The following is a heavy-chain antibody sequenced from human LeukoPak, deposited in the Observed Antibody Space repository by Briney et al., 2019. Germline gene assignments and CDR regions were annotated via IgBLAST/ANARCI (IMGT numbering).Heavy chain of an antibody. CDR2: ISGSGGST. Sequence: PGGSLRLSCAASGFTFNNYEMIWVRQAPGKGLEWVSAISGSGGSTYYADSVKGRFTISRDNSKNTLYLQMNSLRAEDTAVYYCAKDRRQWLPRDAFDIWGQGTMVTVSS. J-gene: IGHJ3*02. CDR3: AKDRRQWLPRDAFDI. D-gene: IGHD6-19*01. V-gene: IGHV3-23*01. CDR1: GFTFNNYE.